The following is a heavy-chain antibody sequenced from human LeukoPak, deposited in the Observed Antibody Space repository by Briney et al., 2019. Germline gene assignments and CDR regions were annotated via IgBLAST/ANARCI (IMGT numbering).Heavy chain of an antibody. CDR1: GGSISSYY. Sequence: SETLSLTCTVSGGSISSYYWSWIRQPPGKGLEWIGYIYYSGSTNYNPSLKSRVTISVDTSKNQFSLKLSSVTAADTAVYYCARKGLGRRDGFDVWGQGTMVTVSS. CDR3: ARKGLGRRDGFDV. J-gene: IGHJ3*01. V-gene: IGHV4-59*01. CDR2: IYYSGST. D-gene: IGHD3/OR15-3a*01.